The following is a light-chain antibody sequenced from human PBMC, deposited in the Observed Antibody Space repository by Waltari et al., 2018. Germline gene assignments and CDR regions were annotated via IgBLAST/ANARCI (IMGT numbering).Light chain of an antibody. V-gene: IGLV8-61*01. J-gene: IGLJ3*02. CDR3: VLYMGSGISE. CDR2: NPN. Sequence: QTVVTQEPSFSVPPGGTVTLTCGLRTGAVTTSYYPSRYQQTPGQAPHTIIYNPNTRSSGVPDRFSGSILGNKAALTITGAQADDESDYYCVLYMGSGISEFGGGTKLTVL. CDR1: TGAVTTSYY.